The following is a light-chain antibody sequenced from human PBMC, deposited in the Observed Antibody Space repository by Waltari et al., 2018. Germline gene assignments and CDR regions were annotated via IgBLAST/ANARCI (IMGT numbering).Light chain of an antibody. J-gene: IGKJ1*01. Sequence: EIVLTQSPGPLSLSPGERATLPCRASQSVTGNYLAWYQQKPGQTPKLLISGASTRATGIPDRFRGSGSGTDFTLTITGLRPEEFGLYYCQHYGAFGQGTKVEIK. CDR3: QHYGA. CDR2: GAS. V-gene: IGKV3-20*01. CDR1: QSVTGNY.